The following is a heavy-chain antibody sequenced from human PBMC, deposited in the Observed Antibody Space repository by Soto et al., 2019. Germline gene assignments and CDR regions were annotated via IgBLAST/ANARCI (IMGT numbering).Heavy chain of an antibody. J-gene: IGHJ5*02. CDR2: IIPIFGTA. D-gene: IGHD3-10*01. CDR3: ARVVTTMVRGVIPWFDP. Sequence: QVQLVQSGAEVKKPGSSVKVSCKASGGTFSSYAISWVRQAPGQGLEWMGGIIPIFGTANYAQKFQGRVMITADESTSTAYRELSSLRSEDTAVYYCARVVTTMVRGVIPWFDPWGQGTLVTVSS. CDR1: GGTFSSYA. V-gene: IGHV1-69*01.